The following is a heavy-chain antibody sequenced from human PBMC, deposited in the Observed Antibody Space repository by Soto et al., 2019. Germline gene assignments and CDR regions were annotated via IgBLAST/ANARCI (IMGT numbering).Heavy chain of an antibody. CDR2: IYYSGST. Sequence: SETLSLTCTVSGGSISSGGYYWSWIRQHQGKGLEWIGYIYYSGSTYYNPSLKSRVTISVDTSKNQFSLKLSSVTAADTAVYYCAATMLRGVIITCDYFDYWGQGTMVTVSS. V-gene: IGHV4-31*03. CDR1: GGSISSGGYY. D-gene: IGHD3-10*01. J-gene: IGHJ4*02. CDR3: AATMLRGVIITCDYFDY.